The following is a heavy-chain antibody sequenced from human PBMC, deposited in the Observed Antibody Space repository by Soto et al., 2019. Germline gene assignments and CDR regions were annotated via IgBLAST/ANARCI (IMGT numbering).Heavy chain of an antibody. D-gene: IGHD3-10*01. Sequence: LPETLSLTSAVSGGSMSSSNWWSWVRQPPGTGPEWIGEIYHSGSTNYNPALKSRVTISVDKSKNQFSLKLSSVTAADTAVYYCARCYGSGSSYYYYYGMDVWGQGTTVTVSS. J-gene: IGHJ6*02. CDR1: GGSMSSSNW. CDR3: ARCYGSGSSYYYYYGMDV. CDR2: IYHSGST. V-gene: IGHV4-4*03.